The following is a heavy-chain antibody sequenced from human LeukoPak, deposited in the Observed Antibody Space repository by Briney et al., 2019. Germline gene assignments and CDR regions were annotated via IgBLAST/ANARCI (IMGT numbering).Heavy chain of an antibody. J-gene: IGHJ4*02. D-gene: IGHD3-10*01. CDR2: IKQEGNEK. CDR3: ARDGGGPLD. V-gene: IGHV3-7*01. Sequence: GGSLRLSCAGSGFTFRDDWMSWVRQAPGKGLEWVANIKQEGNEKNYLDSVKGRFTISRDNARNSLYLQMNGLRADDTAVYYCARDGGGPLDWGQGTLVTVSS. CDR1: GFTFRDDW.